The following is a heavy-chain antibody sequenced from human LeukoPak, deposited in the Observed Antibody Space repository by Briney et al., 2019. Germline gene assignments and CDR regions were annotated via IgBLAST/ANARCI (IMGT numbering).Heavy chain of an antibody. CDR3: AKPTTVTYFIFFDY. CDR2: ISGSGGST. V-gene: IGHV3-23*01. CDR1: GFSFSSYR. J-gene: IGHJ4*02. Sequence: GGSLRLSCAASGFSFSSYRMNWVRQPPGKGLEWVSAISGSGGSTYYADSVKGRFTISRDNSKNTLYLQMNSLRAEDTAVYYCAKPTTVTYFIFFDYWGQGTLVTVSS. D-gene: IGHD4-17*01.